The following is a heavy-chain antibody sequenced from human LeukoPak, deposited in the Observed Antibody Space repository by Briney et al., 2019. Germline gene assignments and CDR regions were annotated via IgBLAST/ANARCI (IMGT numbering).Heavy chain of an antibody. CDR1: GFTFSRYW. D-gene: IGHD3-22*01. CDR2: IKSDGKT. CDR3: ARAPSEVGGYYPEYFRH. Sequence: GGSLRLSCEASGFTFSRYWMHWVRQAPGKGLVWVSRIKSDGKTNYADSVKGRFTISRDNARNTVSLQMDSLRAEDTGVYYCARAPSEVGGYYPEYFRHWGQGTLVTVSS. V-gene: IGHV3-74*01. J-gene: IGHJ1*01.